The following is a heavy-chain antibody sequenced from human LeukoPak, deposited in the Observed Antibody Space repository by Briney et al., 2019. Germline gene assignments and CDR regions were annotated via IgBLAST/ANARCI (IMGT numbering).Heavy chain of an antibody. CDR2: ISGSGGNT. J-gene: IGHJ3*02. CDR1: GFTFSSYA. V-gene: IGHV3-23*01. D-gene: IGHD1-1*01. CDR3: AKSLLTTATGTGRAFDI. Sequence: GGSLRLSCAASGFTFSSYAMSWVRQAPGKGLEWVSGISGSGGNTDCADSVKGRFTISRYNSKNTLYLQMNSLRAEDSAEYYCAKSLLTTATGTGRAFDIWGQGTMVTVSA.